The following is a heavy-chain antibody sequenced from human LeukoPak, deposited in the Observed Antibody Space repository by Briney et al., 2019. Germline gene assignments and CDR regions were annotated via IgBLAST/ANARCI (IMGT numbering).Heavy chain of an antibody. D-gene: IGHD4-17*01. J-gene: IGHJ5*02. CDR2: IIPILGIA. V-gene: IGHV1-69*04. CDR1: GGTFSSYA. Sequence: GASVKVSCKASGGTFSSYAISWVRQAPGQGLEWMGRIIPILGIANYAQKFQGRVTITADKSTSTAYMELSSLRSEDTAVYYCAREYGDYTENWFGPWGQGTLVTVSS. CDR3: AREYGDYTENWFGP.